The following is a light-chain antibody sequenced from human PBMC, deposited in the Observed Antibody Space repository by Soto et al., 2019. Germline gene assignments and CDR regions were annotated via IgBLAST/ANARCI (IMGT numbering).Light chain of an antibody. J-gene: IGKJ1*01. CDR1: QSISSY. V-gene: IGKV1-5*03. CDR3: QHYNSYSEA. CDR2: KAS. Sequence: DIQMTQSPSSLSASVGARVTITSRASQSISSYLNWYKQKPGKAPKIMIYKASTLKSGVPSRFRGSGSGTEFTLTISSLKPDDFETYYCQHYNSYSEAFGQGTKVDIK.